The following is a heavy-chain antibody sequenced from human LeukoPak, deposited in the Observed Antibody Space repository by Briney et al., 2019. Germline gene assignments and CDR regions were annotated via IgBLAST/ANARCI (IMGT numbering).Heavy chain of an antibody. CDR3: ARDLGWYFDL. V-gene: IGHV3-21*01. CDR2: ISSSSSSI. J-gene: IGHJ2*01. Sequence: GWSLRLSCAASGFTFSSYSMNWLRQPPGKGLEWVSSISSSSSSIYYADSVKGRFTISRDNAKNPLYLQMNSLRAEDTAVYYCARDLGWYFDLWGRGTLVTVSS. CDR1: GFTFSSYS.